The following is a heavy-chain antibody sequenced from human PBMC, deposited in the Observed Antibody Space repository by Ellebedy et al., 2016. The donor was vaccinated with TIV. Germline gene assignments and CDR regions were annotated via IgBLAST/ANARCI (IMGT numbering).Heavy chain of an antibody. CDR2: ISYDGSNK. V-gene: IGHV3-30-3*01. CDR1: GFTFSSYA. CDR3: ARGGGSSGYYFGFDY. J-gene: IGHJ4*02. D-gene: IGHD3-22*01. Sequence: GGSLRLXXAASGFTFSSYAMHWVRQAPGKGLEWVAVISYDGSNKYYADSVKGRFTISRDNSKNTLYLQMNSLRAEDTAVYYCARGGGSSGYYFGFDYWGQGTLVTVSS.